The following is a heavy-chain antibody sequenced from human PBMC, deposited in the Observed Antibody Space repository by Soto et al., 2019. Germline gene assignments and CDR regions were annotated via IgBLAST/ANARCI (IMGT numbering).Heavy chain of an antibody. CDR3: ARGGGDIVVVVAANLGWFDP. CDR1: GGTFSSYT. J-gene: IGHJ5*02. V-gene: IGHV1-69*02. D-gene: IGHD2-15*01. CDR2: IIPILGIA. Sequence: QVQLVQSGAEVKKPGSSAKVSCKASGGTFSSYTISWVRQAPGQGLEWMGRIIPILGIANYAQKFQGRVTITADKSTSTAYMELSSLRSEDTAVYYCARGGGDIVVVVAANLGWFDPWGQGTLVTVSS.